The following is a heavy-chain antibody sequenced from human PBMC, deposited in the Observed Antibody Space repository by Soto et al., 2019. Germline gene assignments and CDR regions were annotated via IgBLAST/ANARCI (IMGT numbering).Heavy chain of an antibody. CDR2: ISGHNGNT. Sequence: QVQLVQSGAEMKKPGASVRVSCKASGYTFINYDFSWVRQAPGQGLEWMGWISGHNGNTKYAEKFQGRVTVTTDTSTTTADMELRSLRSDDTAVYYCARDTAVAFDYWGQGTLVTVSS. V-gene: IGHV1-18*01. CDR3: ARDTAVAFDY. J-gene: IGHJ4*02. CDR1: GYTFINYD. D-gene: IGHD2-15*01.